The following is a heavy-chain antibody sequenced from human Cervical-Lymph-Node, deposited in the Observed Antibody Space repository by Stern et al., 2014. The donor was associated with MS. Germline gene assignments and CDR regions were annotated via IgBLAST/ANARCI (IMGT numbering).Heavy chain of an antibody. CDR3: AREISPHD. V-gene: IGHV1-69*01. D-gene: IGHD2/OR15-2a*01. CDR2: IIPTFGTA. Sequence: VQLVESGAEVKKPGSSVKVSCKASGGTFGSYAISWVRQAPGQGLEWMGGIIPTFGTAKYAQKFQGRVTITADESTSTAYMEVSSLRSEDTAMYFCAREISPHDWGQGTLVTVSS. CDR1: GGTFGSYA. J-gene: IGHJ4*02.